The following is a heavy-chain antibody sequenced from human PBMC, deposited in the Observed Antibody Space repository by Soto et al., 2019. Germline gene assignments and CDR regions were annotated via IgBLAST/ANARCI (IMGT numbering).Heavy chain of an antibody. CDR1: GGSISSGDYY. CDR2: IYYSGST. CDR3: SRDNILGLLYGGMDV. J-gene: IGHJ6*02. V-gene: IGHV4-30-4*01. D-gene: IGHD3-3*01. Sequence: SETLSLTCTVSGGSISSGDYYWSWIRQPPGKGLEWIGYIYYSGSTYYNPSLKSRVTISVDTSKNQFSLKLSSVPAADTAVYYCSRDNILGLLYGGMDVLGQGTTVTVSS.